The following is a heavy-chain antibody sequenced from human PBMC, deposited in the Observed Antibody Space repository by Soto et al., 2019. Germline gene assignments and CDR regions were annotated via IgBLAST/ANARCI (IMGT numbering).Heavy chain of an antibody. CDR3: ARYYDYGDYYFDY. Sequence: GGSLRLSCAASGFTFSSYSMNWVRQAPGKGLEWVSSISSSSSYIYYADSVKGRFTISRDNAKNSLYLQMNSLRAEDTAVYYCARYYDYGDYYFDYWGQGTLVTVSS. CDR2: ISSSSSYI. D-gene: IGHD4-17*01. J-gene: IGHJ4*02. V-gene: IGHV3-21*01. CDR1: GFTFSSYS.